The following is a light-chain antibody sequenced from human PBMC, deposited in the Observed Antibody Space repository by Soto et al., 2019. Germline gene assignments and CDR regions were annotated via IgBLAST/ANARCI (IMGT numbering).Light chain of an antibody. CDR3: MQAIQTPRT. J-gene: IGKJ1*01. CDR1: QSLLHSNGYNY. Sequence: DIVMTQSPLSLPVTPGAPASISCRSSQSLLHSNGYNYLDWYLKKPGQSPQLLIYLGSNRASGVPDRFCGSGSGTDFTLKISRVEAEDVGVYYCMQAIQTPRTFGQGTKVEIK. V-gene: IGKV2-28*01. CDR2: LGS.